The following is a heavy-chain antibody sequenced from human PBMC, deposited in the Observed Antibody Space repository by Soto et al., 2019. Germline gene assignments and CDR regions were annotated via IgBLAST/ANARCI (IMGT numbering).Heavy chain of an antibody. V-gene: IGHV3-48*02. CDR3: ARGHIWSGYYIGWFDP. CDR1: GFTFSSYS. CDR2: ISSSSSTI. Sequence: GGSLRLSCAASGFTFSSYSMNWVRQAPGKGLEWVSYISSSSSTIYYADSVKGRFTISRDNAKNSLYLQMNSLRDEDTAVYYCARGHIWSGYYIGWFDPWGQGTLVTVSS. J-gene: IGHJ5*02. D-gene: IGHD3-3*01.